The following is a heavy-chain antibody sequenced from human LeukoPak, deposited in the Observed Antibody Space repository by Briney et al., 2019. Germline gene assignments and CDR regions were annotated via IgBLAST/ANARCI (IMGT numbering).Heavy chain of an antibody. V-gene: IGHV1-46*01. J-gene: IGHJ1*01. Sequence: ASVKLSCKASGYTFTIYYMHWVRHAPGPGLERVGIINPSGGSTSYAQKFQGRVTMTRDTSTSTVYMELSSLRSEDTAVYYCARSDSGFGFLYFQHWGQGTLVTVSS. CDR3: ARSDSGFGFLYFQH. CDR1: GYTFTIYY. CDR2: INPSGGST. D-gene: IGHD6-19*01.